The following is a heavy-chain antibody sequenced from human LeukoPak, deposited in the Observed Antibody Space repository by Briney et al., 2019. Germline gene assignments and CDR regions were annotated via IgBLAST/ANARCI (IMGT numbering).Heavy chain of an antibody. CDR3: ASVGRYYYYMDV. CDR1: GGTFSSYA. CDR2: IIPIFGTA. J-gene: IGHJ6*03. Sequence: SVKVSCKASGGTFSSYAISWVRQAPGQGLEWMGGIIPIFGTANYAQKFQGRVTITADESTSTAYMELSSLRSEDTAVYYCASVGRYYYYMDVWGKGTTVTISS. V-gene: IGHV1-69*13.